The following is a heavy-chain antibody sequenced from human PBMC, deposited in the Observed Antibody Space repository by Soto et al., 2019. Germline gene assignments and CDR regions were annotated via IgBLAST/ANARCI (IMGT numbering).Heavy chain of an antibody. CDR3: ARGVDRTGGGSFDP. CDR2: IIPIFGTA. D-gene: IGHD3-10*01. V-gene: IGHV1-69*06. CDR1: GGTFSSDA. J-gene: IGHJ5*02. Sequence: QVQLVQSGAEVKKPGSSVKVSCKSSGGTFSSDAIRWVRQSPGHGLEWMGGIIPIFGTANYAQKFQGRVTITADKSTSTAYMELSSLRSEDTAVYYCARGVDRTGGGSFDPWGQGTLVTVSS.